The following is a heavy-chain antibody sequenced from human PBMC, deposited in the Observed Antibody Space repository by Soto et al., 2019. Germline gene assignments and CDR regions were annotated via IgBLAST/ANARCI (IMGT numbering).Heavy chain of an antibody. CDR3: AKVGYDFWSGYWDGRYYYMDV. CDR1: GFTFSSYG. CDR2: ISYDGSNK. Sequence: GGSLRLSCAASGFTFSSYGMHWVRQAPGKGLEWVAVISYDGSNKYYADSVKGRFTISRDNSKNTLYLQMNSLRAEDTAVYYCAKVGYDFWSGYWDGRYYYMDVWGKGTTVTVSS. D-gene: IGHD3-3*01. V-gene: IGHV3-30*18. J-gene: IGHJ6*03.